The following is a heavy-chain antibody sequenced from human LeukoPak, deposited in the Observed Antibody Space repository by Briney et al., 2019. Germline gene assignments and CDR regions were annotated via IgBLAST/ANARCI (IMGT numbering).Heavy chain of an antibody. CDR1: GGSISSYY. Sequence: PSETLSLTCTVSGGSISSYYWSWIRQPPGKGLEWIAYISDIGSINYNPSLKSRVTISLDTTKNQFSLKLSSVTAADTAVYYCAGHHPRNTVDFWGQGTLVTVSS. V-gene: IGHV4-59*08. CDR2: ISDIGSI. J-gene: IGHJ4*02. D-gene: IGHD2/OR15-2a*01. CDR3: AGHHPRNTVDF.